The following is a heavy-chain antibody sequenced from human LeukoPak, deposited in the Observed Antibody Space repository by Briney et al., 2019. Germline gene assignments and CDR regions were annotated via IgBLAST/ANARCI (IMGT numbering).Heavy chain of an antibody. J-gene: IGHJ4*02. CDR3: AKGIGPLTMGFDH. V-gene: IGHV3-9*01. CDR2: ISWNGDNI. CDR1: GFTFDEYA. Sequence: PGGSLRLSCAASGFTFDEYAMHWVRQAPGKGLEWVSGISWNGDNIGYGDSVKGRFTISRDNAKNSLSLEMNSLRAEDTALYCCAKGIGPLTMGFDHWGQGTLVTVSS. D-gene: IGHD2/OR15-2a*01.